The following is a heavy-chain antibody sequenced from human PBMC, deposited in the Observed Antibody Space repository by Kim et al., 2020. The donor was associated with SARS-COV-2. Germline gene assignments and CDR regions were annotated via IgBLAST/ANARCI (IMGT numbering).Heavy chain of an antibody. J-gene: IGHJ6*02. D-gene: IGHD2-2*01. CDR3: ARDSILVVPAAIPPYGMDV. CDR1: GGSISSSSYY. Sequence: SETLSLTCTVSGGSISSSSYYWGWIRQPPGKGLEWIGSIYYSGSTYYNPSLKSRVTISVDTSKNQFSLKLSSVTAADTAVYYCARDSILVVPAAIPPYGMDVWGQGTTVTVSS. CDR2: IYYSGST. V-gene: IGHV4-39*07.